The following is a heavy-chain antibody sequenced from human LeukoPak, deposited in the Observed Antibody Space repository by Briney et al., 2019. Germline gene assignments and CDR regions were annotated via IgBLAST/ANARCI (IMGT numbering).Heavy chain of an antibody. J-gene: IGHJ4*02. D-gene: IGHD4-11*01. CDR1: GFTPSSYL. CDR3: ARDKVSNYVFDY. CDR2: ISSDGSST. Sequence: GGPLRHSCAASGFTPSSYLMHSVPQAPGKGVVWVSHISSDGSSTSYADSVKGRFTISRDHAKNTLYLQMDRLRAEDTAVYYCARDKVSNYVFDYWGQGTLVTVSS. V-gene: IGHV3-74*01.